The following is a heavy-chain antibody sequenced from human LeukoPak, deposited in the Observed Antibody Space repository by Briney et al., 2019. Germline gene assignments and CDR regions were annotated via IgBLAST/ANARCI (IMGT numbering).Heavy chain of an antibody. CDR2: IYHTGST. Sequence: SETLSLTCTVSGYSISSGYYWAWIRQPPGKGLEWIGNIYHTGSTYYNPSLKSRVTISVDTSKNQFSLKLSSVTAADTAVYYXAXAYSSSWYFNWFDPWGQGTLVTVSS. CDR3: AXAYSSSWYFNWFDP. V-gene: IGHV4-38-2*02. J-gene: IGHJ5*02. D-gene: IGHD6-13*01. CDR1: GYSISSGYY.